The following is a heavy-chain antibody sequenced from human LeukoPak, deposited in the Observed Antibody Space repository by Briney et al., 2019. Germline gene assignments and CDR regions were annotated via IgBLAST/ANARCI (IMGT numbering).Heavy chain of an antibody. CDR1: GFTFSDYC. Sequence: GSLRLSCAASGFTFSDYCMSWIRQAPGKGLEWVSYISSSGSTIYYADSVKGRFTIPRDNAKNSLYLQMNSLRAEDTAVYYCARDQGYRDYYMDVWGKGTTVTVSS. CDR2: ISSSGSTI. V-gene: IGHV3-11*01. D-gene: IGHD2-15*01. CDR3: ARDQGYRDYYMDV. J-gene: IGHJ6*03.